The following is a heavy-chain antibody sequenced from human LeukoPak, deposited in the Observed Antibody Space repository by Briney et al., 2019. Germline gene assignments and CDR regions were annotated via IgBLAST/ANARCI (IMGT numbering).Heavy chain of an antibody. Sequence: PGGSLRLSCAASGFTFSTSWMSWVRQVPGKGLEWVANIKKDGSETYYVDSVKGRFTISRDNAKNPLYLQMNSLRAEDTAMYYCARGRYSGTTYYFDYWGQGTLVTVSS. CDR3: ARGRYSGTTYYFDY. D-gene: IGHD5-12*01. J-gene: IGHJ4*02. V-gene: IGHV3-7*03. CDR2: IKKDGSET. CDR1: GFTFSTSW.